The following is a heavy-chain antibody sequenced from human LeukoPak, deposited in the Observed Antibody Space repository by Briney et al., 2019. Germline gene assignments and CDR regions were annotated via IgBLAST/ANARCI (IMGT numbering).Heavy chain of an antibody. D-gene: IGHD4-17*01. Sequence: SGGSLRLSCAASGFTFNNYAMNWVRQAPGKGLEWVSSISGGGETTYYADSAKGRFTISRDNSQNTLYLQMNSLRAEGTAVYYCARDYADYVGYFFFDYWGQGTLVTVSS. CDR1: GFTFNNYA. V-gene: IGHV3-23*01. J-gene: IGHJ4*02. CDR2: ISGGGETT. CDR3: ARDYADYVGYFFFDY.